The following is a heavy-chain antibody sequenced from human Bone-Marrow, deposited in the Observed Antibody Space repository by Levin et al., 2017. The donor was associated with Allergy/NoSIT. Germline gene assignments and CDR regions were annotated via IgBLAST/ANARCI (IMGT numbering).Heavy chain of an antibody. CDR2: INPDRGVT. CDR1: GYTFTDYY. V-gene: IGHV1-2*06. CDR3: ARDPGIAAAGSYFHH. D-gene: IGHD6-13*01. Sequence: GESLKISCRASGYTFTDYYMHWVRQAPGQGLEWMGRINPDRGVTNYAQKFYGRVTMTGDTSISTAYMELSNLRSDDTAMYYCARDPGIAAAGSYFHHWGQGTLVTVSS. J-gene: IGHJ1*01.